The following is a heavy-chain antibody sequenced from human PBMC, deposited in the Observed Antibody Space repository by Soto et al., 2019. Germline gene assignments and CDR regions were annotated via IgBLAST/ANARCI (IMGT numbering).Heavy chain of an antibody. CDR2: ISSSSSYI. D-gene: IGHD6-13*01. Sequence: GGSLRLSCAASGFTFSSYSMNWVRQASGKGLEWVSSISSSSSYIYYTDSVKVRFTISRDNARNSLYLQMNSRRAEDTGVYYCATDHIAAACSGDLDYWGHRTLRTDSS. CDR3: ATDHIAAACSGDLDY. J-gene: IGHJ4*01. CDR1: GFTFSSYS. V-gene: IGHV3-21*01.